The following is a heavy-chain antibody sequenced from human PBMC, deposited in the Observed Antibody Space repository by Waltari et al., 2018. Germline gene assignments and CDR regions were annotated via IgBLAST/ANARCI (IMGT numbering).Heavy chain of an antibody. CDR1: GFTFSSYD. V-gene: IGHV3-23*03. J-gene: IGHJ4*02. CDR2: IYSGGST. Sequence: EVQLLESGGGLVQPGGSLRRSCAASGFTFSSYDMSWVRQAPGKGLEWVSVIYSGGSTYYADSVKCRFTIARDNSKNTLYLQMNSLRAEDTAVYYCAKDRGTYPFDYWGQGTLVTVSS. CDR3: AKDRGTYPFDY.